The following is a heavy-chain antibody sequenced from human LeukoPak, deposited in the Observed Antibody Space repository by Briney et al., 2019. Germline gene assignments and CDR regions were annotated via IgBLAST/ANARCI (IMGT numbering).Heavy chain of an antibody. CDR3: ASYGDVDY. Sequence: PSETLSLTCTVSGGSITSGSYYWGWLRQPPGQGLEWIASMHYSGSAYYNPSLKSRVTISVDRSKNQFSLKLSSVTAADTAVYYCASYGDVDYWGQGTLVTVSS. CDR2: MHYSGSA. CDR1: GGSITSGSYY. V-gene: IGHV4-39*07. J-gene: IGHJ4*02. D-gene: IGHD4-17*01.